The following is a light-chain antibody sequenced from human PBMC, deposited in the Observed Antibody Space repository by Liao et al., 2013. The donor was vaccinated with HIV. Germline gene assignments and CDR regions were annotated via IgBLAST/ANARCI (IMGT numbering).Light chain of an antibody. V-gene: IGLV3-1*01. CDR1: KLGDKS. CDR2: QDT. Sequence: SYELTQPPSVSVSPGQTARITCSGDKLGDKSASWYQQKPGQSPVLVIYQDTKRPSGIPERFSGSNSGNTATLTISGTQAMDEADYYCQAWDSTLYVFGTGTKVTVL. J-gene: IGLJ1*01. CDR3: QAWDSTLYV.